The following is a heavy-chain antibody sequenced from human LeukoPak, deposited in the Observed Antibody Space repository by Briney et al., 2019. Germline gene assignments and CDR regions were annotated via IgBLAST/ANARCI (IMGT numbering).Heavy chain of an antibody. J-gene: IGHJ6*02. Sequence: SETLSLTCAVYGGSFSGYYWSWIRQPPGKGLEWIGEINHSGSTNYNPSLKSRVTISVDTSKNQFSLKLSSVTAADTAVYYCARDHLGDFWGYYYYGMDVWGQGTTVTVSS. CDR1: GGSFSGYY. V-gene: IGHV4-34*01. CDR3: ARDHLGDFWGYYYYGMDV. CDR2: INHSGST. D-gene: IGHD3-3*01.